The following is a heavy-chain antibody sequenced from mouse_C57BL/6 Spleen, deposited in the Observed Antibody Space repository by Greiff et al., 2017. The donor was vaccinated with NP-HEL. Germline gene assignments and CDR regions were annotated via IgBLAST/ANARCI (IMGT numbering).Heavy chain of an antibody. Sequence: EVKLMESGPELVKPGTSVKISCKASGYSFTDYNMNWVKQSNGKSLEWIGVINPNYGTTSYNQKFKGKATLTVDQSSSTAYMQLNSLTSEDSAVYYCARQGTYYSNYVDYWGQGTTLTGSS. J-gene: IGHJ2*01. CDR1: GYSFTDYN. D-gene: IGHD2-5*01. V-gene: IGHV1-39*01. CDR3: ARQGTYYSNYVDY. CDR2: INPNYGTT.